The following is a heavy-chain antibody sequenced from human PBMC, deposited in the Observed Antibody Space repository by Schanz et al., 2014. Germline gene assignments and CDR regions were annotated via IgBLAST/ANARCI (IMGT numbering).Heavy chain of an antibody. CDR1: GASMDNYY. J-gene: IGHJ5*02. V-gene: IGHV4-59*01. CDR2: IYNSGRT. CDR3: ARDNRFDP. Sequence: QVQLQESGPGLVRPSETLSLTCTVSGASMDNYYWSWIRQPPGKGLEWIACIYNSGRTIYNPSLRGRVTISVDTSKNQFSLRLTSVTAADTAVYYCARDNRFDPWGEGTLVTVSS.